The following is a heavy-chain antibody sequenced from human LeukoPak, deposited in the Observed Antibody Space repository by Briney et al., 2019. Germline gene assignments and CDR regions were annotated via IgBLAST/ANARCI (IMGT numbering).Heavy chain of an antibody. CDR2: IDWDDDK. CDR1: GFSLSTSGMR. J-gene: IGHJ4*02. Sequence: SGPTLVNPTQTLTLTCTFSGFSLSTSGMRVSWTRQPPGKALEWLARIDWDDDKFYSTSLKTRLTISKDTSKNQVVLTMTNMDPVDTATYYCARIDRAYPYYFDYWGQGTLVTVSS. CDR3: ARIDRAYPYYFDY. V-gene: IGHV2-70*04.